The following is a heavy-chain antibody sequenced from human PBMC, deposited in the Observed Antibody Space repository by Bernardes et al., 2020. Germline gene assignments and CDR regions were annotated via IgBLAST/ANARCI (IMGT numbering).Heavy chain of an antibody. CDR3: ARGGWSLDY. CDR1: GGSMSSNY. V-gene: IGHV4-59*01. D-gene: IGHD6-19*01. CDR2: IYYTGDT. Sequence: SETLSLTCTVSGGSMSSNYWSWIRLPPGKGLEWIGYIYYTGDTNYNPSLQSRVTISVDAPKNQFSLNLNSVTAADTAVYYCARGGWSLDYWGQGTLITVSS. J-gene: IGHJ4*02.